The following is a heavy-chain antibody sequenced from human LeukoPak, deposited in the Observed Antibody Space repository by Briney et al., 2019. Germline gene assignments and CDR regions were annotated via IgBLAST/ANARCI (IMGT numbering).Heavy chain of an antibody. J-gene: IGHJ4*02. CDR1: GGTFSSYA. Sequence: SVKVSCKASGGTFSSYAVSWVRQAPGQGLERMGGIIPIFGTANYAQKFQGRVTITADESTSTAYMELSSLRSEDTAVYYCARVVGYSYGYIDYWGQGTLVTVSS. CDR2: IIPIFGTA. V-gene: IGHV1-69*13. D-gene: IGHD5-18*01. CDR3: ARVVGYSYGYIDY.